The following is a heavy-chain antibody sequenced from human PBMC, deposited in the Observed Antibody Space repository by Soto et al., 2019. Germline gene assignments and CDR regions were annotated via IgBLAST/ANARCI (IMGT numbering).Heavy chain of an antibody. CDR3: ARASTVTTRGSRNNWFDP. V-gene: IGHV4-59*08. Sequence: SETLSLTCTASGGSISSYYWSWIRQPPGKGLEWIGYIYYSGSTNYNPSLKSRVTISVDTSKNQFSLKLSSVTAADTAVYYCARASTVTTRGSRNNWFDPWGQGTLVTVS. J-gene: IGHJ5*02. D-gene: IGHD4-17*01. CDR2: IYYSGST. CDR1: GGSISSYY.